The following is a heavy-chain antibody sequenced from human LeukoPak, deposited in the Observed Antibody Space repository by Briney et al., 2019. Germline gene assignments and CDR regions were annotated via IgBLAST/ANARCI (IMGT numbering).Heavy chain of an antibody. D-gene: IGHD5-12*01. V-gene: IGHV3-43*01. Sequence: GSLRLSCAASGFTFDDYTMHWVRQAPGKGLEWVSLISWDGGSTYYADSVKGRFTISRDNSKNSLYLQMNSLRTEDTVLYYCAKGRFGYDLGYWGQGTLVTVSS. CDR2: ISWDGGST. CDR3: AKGRFGYDLGY. CDR1: GFTFDDYT. J-gene: IGHJ4*02.